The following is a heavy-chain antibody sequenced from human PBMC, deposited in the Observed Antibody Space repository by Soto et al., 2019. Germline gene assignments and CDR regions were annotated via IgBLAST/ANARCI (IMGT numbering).Heavy chain of an antibody. V-gene: IGHV1-69*13. CDR2: IIPIFGTA. D-gene: IGHD6-13*01. J-gene: IGHJ6*02. Sequence: SVKVSCKASGGTFSSYAISWVRQAPGQGLEWMGGIIPIFGTANYAQKFQGRVTITADESTSTAYMELSSLRSEDTAVYYCARNLGIAAADTYYYYGMDVWGQGTTVTVSS. CDR3: ARNLGIAAADTYYYYGMDV. CDR1: GGTFSSYA.